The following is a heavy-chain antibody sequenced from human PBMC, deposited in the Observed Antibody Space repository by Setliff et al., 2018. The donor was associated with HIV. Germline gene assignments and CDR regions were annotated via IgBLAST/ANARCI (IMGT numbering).Heavy chain of an antibody. V-gene: IGHV4-39*01. J-gene: IGHJ4*02. D-gene: IGHD6-19*01. CDR3: IIAYSSGWLAPMGFDS. Sequence: PSETLSLTCTVSAGSIRSSTYYWAWIRQPPGKGLEWIGTIYYSGSTYYNPSLKSRATISVDPSKNQFSLKLSSVTAADTAVYYCIIAYSSGWLAPMGFDSWGQGTLVTVSS. CDR1: AGSIRSSTYY. CDR2: IYYSGST.